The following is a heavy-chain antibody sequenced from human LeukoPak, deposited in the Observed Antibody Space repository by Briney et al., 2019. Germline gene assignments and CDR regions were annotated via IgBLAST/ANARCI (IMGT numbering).Heavy chain of an antibody. D-gene: IGHD6-19*01. Sequence: PGGSLRLSCAASGFTVSSNYMSWVRQAPGKGLEWVSVIYSGGSTYYADSVKGRFTISRDNARNSLYLEMNSLRAEDTAVYYCARGKEVVAATGNWLDPWGQGTLVTVSS. J-gene: IGHJ5*02. V-gene: IGHV3-53*01. CDR3: ARGKEVVAATGNWLDP. CDR1: GFTVSSNY. CDR2: IYSGGST.